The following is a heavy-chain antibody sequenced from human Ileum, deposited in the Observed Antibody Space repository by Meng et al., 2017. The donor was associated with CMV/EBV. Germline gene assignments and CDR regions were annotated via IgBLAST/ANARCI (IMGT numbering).Heavy chain of an antibody. V-gene: IGHV3-21*01. CDR3: VSGVDPPFDY. Sequence: GGSLRLSCAVPGLSLRAYRMHWVRQAPGKGLEWISYSDTTGTDLSYADSVKGRFTISRDNAKNSLFLQMNSLRVDDTAVYYCVSGVDPPFDYWGQGTLVTVSS. CDR1: GLSLRAYR. D-gene: IGHD3-10*01. CDR2: SDTTGTDL. J-gene: IGHJ4*02.